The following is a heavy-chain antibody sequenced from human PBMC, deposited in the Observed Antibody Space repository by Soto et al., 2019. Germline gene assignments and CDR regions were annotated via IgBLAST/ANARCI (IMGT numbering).Heavy chain of an antibody. CDR1: GFTFSTHA. CDR2: MSYDGSNK. CDR3: ARDQSSGWTGESDY. D-gene: IGHD6-19*01. V-gene: IGHV3-30-3*01. Sequence: QVQLVESGGGVVQPGRSLRLSCAASGFTFSTHAMHWVRQAPGKGLEWVAVMSYDGSNKYYADSVKGRFTISRDNSKNTLYLQMNSLRAEDTAVYYCARDQSSGWTGESDYWGQGTLDTVSS. J-gene: IGHJ4*02.